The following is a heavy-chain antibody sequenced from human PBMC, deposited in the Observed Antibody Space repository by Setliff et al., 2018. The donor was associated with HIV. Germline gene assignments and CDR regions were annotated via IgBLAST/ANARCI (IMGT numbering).Heavy chain of an antibody. CDR3: ARAAGITIFGVVSEWGAFDI. CDR2: IYKSGST. D-gene: IGHD3-3*01. Sequence: PSETLSLTCTVSGASIRSSDYYWGWVRQPPGKGLEWIGIIYKSGSTFYSPSLKSRVTISVDTSKNQFSLQLSSVTAADTAIYYCARAAGITIFGVVSEWGAFDIWGQGTMVTVSS. J-gene: IGHJ3*02. CDR1: GASIRSSDYY. V-gene: IGHV4-39*01.